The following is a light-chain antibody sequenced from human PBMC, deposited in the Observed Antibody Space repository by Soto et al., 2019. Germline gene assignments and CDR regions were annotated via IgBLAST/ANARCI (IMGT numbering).Light chain of an antibody. CDR3: ASYAGTRLFV. Sequence: LAQPPSASGSPGQSLTISCTGTSSDVGFYNFVSWYQQRPGKAPKLVIYEVTKRPSGVPDRFSGSKSGSTASLTVSGLQADDEADYYCASYAGTRLFVFGSGTKVTVL. CDR2: EVT. CDR1: SSDVGFYNF. J-gene: IGLJ1*01. V-gene: IGLV2-8*01.